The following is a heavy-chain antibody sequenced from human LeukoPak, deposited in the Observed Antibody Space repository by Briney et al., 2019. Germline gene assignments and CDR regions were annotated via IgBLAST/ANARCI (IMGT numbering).Heavy chain of an antibody. CDR3: ARVSWFPGTSYYYMDV. CDR2: IYHSGST. J-gene: IGHJ6*03. CDR1: GYSISSGYY. D-gene: IGHD1-1*01. V-gene: IGHV4-38-2*02. Sequence: SETLSLTCTVSGYSISSGYYWGWIRQPPGKGLEWIGSIYHSGSTYYNPSLKSRVTISVDTSKNQFSLKLSSVTAADTAVYYCARVSWFPGTSYYYMDVWGKGTTVTVSS.